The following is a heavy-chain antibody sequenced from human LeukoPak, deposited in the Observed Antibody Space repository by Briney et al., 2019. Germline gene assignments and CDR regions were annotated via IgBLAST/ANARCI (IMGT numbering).Heavy chain of an antibody. V-gene: IGHV1-2*02. CDR2: INPNSGGT. D-gene: IGHD3-10*01. CDR3: ARAEGSGSYVNY. CDR1: GYTFTGYY. Sequence: ASVKVSCKASGYTFTGYYMHWVRQAPGQGLEWMGWINPNSGGTNYAQKFQGRVTMTRDTSISTAYMELSRLRSDDTAVYYCARAEGSGSYVNYRGQGTLVTVSS. J-gene: IGHJ4*02.